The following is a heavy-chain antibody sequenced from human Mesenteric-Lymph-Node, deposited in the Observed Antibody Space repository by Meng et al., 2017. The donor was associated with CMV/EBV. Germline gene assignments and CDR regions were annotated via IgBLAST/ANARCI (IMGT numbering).Heavy chain of an antibody. CDR1: GFTFSSYA. Sequence: AASGFTFSSYAMHWVRQAPGKGLEWVAVISYDGSNKYYADSVKGRFTISRDNSKNTLYLQMNSLRAEDTAVYYCARQPAQDYYGSDYWGQGTLVTVSS. CDR3: ARQPAQDYYGSDY. V-gene: IGHV3-30*04. J-gene: IGHJ4*02. CDR2: ISYDGSNK. D-gene: IGHD3-10*01.